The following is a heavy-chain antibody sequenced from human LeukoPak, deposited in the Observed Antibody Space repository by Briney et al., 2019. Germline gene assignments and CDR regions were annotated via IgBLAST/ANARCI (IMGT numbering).Heavy chain of an antibody. V-gene: IGHV3-23*01. D-gene: IGHD3-3*01. J-gene: IGHJ4*02. CDR1: GFTFSTYA. CDR3: ARGAYDFWSGYYPYFDY. Sequence: GGSLRLSCAASGFTFSTYAMSWVRQAPGKGLEWVSTISGSGGSTYYADSVKGRFTISRDNSKNTLYLQMNSLRSEDTAVYYCARGAYDFWSGYYPYFDYWGQGTLVTVSS. CDR2: ISGSGGST.